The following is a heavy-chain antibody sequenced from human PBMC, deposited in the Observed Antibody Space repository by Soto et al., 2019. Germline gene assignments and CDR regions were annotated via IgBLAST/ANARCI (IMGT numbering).Heavy chain of an antibody. J-gene: IGHJ4*02. Sequence: QVQLVQSGAAVKKPGASVKVSCKASGYTFTSYGISWVRQAPGQGLEWMGWISAYNGNTNYAQKLQGRVTMTTDTSTSTAYMELRSLRSDDTAVYYCARDLPIIGYCSGGSCYHNPYFDYWGQGTLVTVSS. CDR3: ARDLPIIGYCSGGSCYHNPYFDY. CDR2: ISAYNGNT. D-gene: IGHD2-15*01. V-gene: IGHV1-18*01. CDR1: GYTFTSYG.